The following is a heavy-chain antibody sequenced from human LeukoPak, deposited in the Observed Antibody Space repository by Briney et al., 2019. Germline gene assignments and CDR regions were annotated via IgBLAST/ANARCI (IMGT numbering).Heavy chain of an antibody. CDR2: IYYSGST. CDR3: ARGLCVGGSCYYYYYYYMDV. V-gene: IGHV4-39*01. Sequence: PSETLSLTCTVSGGSISSSSYYWGWIRQPPGKGLEWIGSIYYSGSTYYNPSLKSRVTISVDTSKNQFSLKLSSVTAADTAVYYCARGLCVGGSCYYYYYYYMDVWGKGTTVTVSS. J-gene: IGHJ6*03. D-gene: IGHD2-15*01. CDR1: GGSISSSSYY.